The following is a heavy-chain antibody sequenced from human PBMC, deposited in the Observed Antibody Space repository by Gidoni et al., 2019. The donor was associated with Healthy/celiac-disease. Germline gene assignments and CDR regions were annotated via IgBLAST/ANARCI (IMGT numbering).Heavy chain of an antibody. CDR3: ARDSVGYFDL. J-gene: IGHJ2*01. Sequence: QVQLQASGPGLVKPSETLSLTCTVSGGSISSYYWSWIRQPPGKGLEWIGYIYYSGSTNYNPSLKSRVTISVDTSKNQFSLKLSSVTAADTAVYYCARDSVGYFDLWGRGTLVTVSS. CDR2: IYYSGST. CDR1: GGSISSYY. V-gene: IGHV4-59*01. D-gene: IGHD3-10*01.